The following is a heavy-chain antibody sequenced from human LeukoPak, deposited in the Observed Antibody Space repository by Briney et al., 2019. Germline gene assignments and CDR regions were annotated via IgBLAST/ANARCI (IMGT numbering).Heavy chain of an antibody. CDR2: IDSDGSST. V-gene: IGHV3-74*01. CDR1: GFTFSSYW. J-gene: IGHJ2*01. CDR3: ARDKGTEGLLPRGDWYFDL. Sequence: GGSLRLSCAASGFTFSSYWMHWVRQAPGKGLVWVSHIDSDGSSTSYADSVKGRFTISRDNAKNTLFLQMNSLRAEDTAVYYCARDKGTEGLLPRGDWYFDLWGRGTLVTVSS. D-gene: IGHD3-3*01.